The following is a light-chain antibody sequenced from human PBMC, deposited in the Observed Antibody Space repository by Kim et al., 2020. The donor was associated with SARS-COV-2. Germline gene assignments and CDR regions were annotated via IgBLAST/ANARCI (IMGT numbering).Light chain of an antibody. CDR3: QQTYTATLT. J-gene: IGKJ4*01. V-gene: IGKV1-39*01. Sequence: DIQMTQSPCSLSAFVGDRVTITCRASQSISDYLNWYQHKPGKAPNLLIYAASTLQSGVPSRFAGSGSGTDFTLTITSLQPEDFATYFCQQTYTATLTFGGGTKVDIK. CDR1: QSISDY. CDR2: AAS.